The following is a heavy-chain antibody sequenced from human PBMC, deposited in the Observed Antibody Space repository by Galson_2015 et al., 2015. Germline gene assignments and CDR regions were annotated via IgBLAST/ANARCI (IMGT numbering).Heavy chain of an antibody. V-gene: IGHV4-31*03. Sequence: TLSLTCTVSGGSISSGGYYWTWIRQHPAKRLEWIGSLYYSGSTYYNPSLKSRVTISVDTSKNQFSLKLSSVTAADTAVYYCARVLLWFGESKTPYYYGMDVWGQGTTVTVSS. D-gene: IGHD3-10*01. CDR1: GGSISSGGYY. CDR3: ARVLLWFGESKTPYYYGMDV. J-gene: IGHJ6*02. CDR2: LYYSGST.